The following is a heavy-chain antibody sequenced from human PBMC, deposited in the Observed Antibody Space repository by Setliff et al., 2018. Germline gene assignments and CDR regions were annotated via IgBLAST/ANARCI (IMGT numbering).Heavy chain of an antibody. Sequence: ASVNVSCKTSGYSFTNYGINWVRQAPGQGLEWMGWNSVYAREFQGRVTMTIDTPTSTAYMELRSLRSDDTAVYYCARGPPDFVVVPAAAKFDFWGQGTLVTVSS. CDR3: ARGPPDFVVVPAAAKFDF. CDR1: GYSFTNYG. J-gene: IGHJ4*02. V-gene: IGHV1-18*01. D-gene: IGHD2-2*01. CDR2: NSV.